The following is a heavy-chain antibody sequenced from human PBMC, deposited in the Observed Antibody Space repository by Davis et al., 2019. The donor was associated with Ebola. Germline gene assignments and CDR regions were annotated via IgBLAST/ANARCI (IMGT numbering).Heavy chain of an antibody. Sequence: MPSETLSLTCTVSGDSIARHYWSWVRQPPGEGLEWIGYIYYSGSTNYNPSLKSRVTISVDTSKNQFSLKLSSVTAADTAVYYCASWGREGYWGQGTLVTVSS. V-gene: IGHV4-59*11. D-gene: IGHD3-16*01. CDR2: IYYSGST. J-gene: IGHJ4*02. CDR1: GDSIARHY. CDR3: ASWGREGY.